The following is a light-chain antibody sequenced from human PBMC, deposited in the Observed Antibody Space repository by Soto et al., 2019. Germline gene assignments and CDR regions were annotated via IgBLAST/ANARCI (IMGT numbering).Light chain of an antibody. V-gene: IGKV1-9*01. CDR2: AAS. CDR3: LQLRIYPST. CDR1: QDIAIY. J-gene: IGKJ4*01. Sequence: IQLTQSPSSLSASVGDRVTITCRASQDIAIYLAWYQQKPGEAPKLLIYAASTLYGGVPSRFSGSGSGTDFALTITSLQAEDFSTYYGLQLRIYPSTFGGQSKVDI.